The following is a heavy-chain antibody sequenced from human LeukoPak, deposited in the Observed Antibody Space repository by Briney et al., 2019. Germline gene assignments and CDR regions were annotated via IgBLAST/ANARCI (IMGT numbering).Heavy chain of an antibody. V-gene: IGHV4-4*02. CDR1: GGSISSSNW. Sequence: PSEPLSLTCAVSGGSISSSNWWSWVRQPPGKGLEWIGEFYHGGSTLYDPSLKSRITLSVENPKNQFSLKLSSVTAADTAVYYCARVVRYFDWLSAPPHRGGWFDPWGQGTLVTVSS. CDR2: FYHGGST. J-gene: IGHJ5*02. D-gene: IGHD3-9*01. CDR3: ARVVRYFDWLSAPPHRGGWFDP.